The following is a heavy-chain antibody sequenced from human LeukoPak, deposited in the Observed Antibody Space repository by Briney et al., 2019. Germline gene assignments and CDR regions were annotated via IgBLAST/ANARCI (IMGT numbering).Heavy chain of an antibody. V-gene: IGHV4-59*01. CDR3: ACGTFDGSLYGTYWQLHV. J-gene: IGHJ2*01. CDR2: VYSNVNT. Sequence: SETLSHTPTVSGGSLNENYGTWIPPPPRGGGEWMGYVYSNVNTNYNPSLKSRVTMSIHTSKTQFSLNVNSVTAAHTAVYYFACGTFDGSLYGTYWQLHVWGRGTLVTVSS. CDR1: GGSLNENY. D-gene: IGHD3-10*01.